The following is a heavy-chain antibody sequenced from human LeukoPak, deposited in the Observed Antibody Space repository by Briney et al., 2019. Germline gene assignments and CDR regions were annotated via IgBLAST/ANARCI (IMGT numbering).Heavy chain of an antibody. V-gene: IGHV4-30-2*01. CDR2: IYHSGST. D-gene: IGHD2-2*01. CDR1: GGSISSGGYS. Sequence: SETLSLTCAVSGGSISSGGYSWSWIRQPPGKGLEWIGYIYHSGSTYYNPSLKSRVTISVDMSKNQFSLKLSSVTAADTAVYYCARARGYCSSTSCYPDYWGQGTLVTVSS. CDR3: ARARGYCSSTSCYPDY. J-gene: IGHJ4*02.